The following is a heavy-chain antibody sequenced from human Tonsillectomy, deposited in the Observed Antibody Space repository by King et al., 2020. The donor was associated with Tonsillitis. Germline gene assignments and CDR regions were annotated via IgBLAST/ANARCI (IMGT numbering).Heavy chain of an antibody. CDR3: AKDNAAGIFDC. CDR2: IHYDGTDK. D-gene: IGHD2-15*01. Sequence: VQLVESGGGVVQPGGSLRLSCAASGFTFSTYGMHWVRQAPGKGLEWVALIHYDGTDKYYVDSVKGRFTISRDNSKNTLYLQMNSLRAEDTARYYCAKDNAAGIFDCWGQGTLVTVAS. V-gene: IGHV3-30*02. CDR1: GFTFSTYG. J-gene: IGHJ4*02.